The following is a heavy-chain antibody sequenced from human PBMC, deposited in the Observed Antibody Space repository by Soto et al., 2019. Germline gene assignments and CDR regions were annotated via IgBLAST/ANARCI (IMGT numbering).Heavy chain of an antibody. D-gene: IGHD6-13*01. Sequence: GESLTISCKGSGYFFTSYWIAWVRQMPGKGLEWMGIIYPGDSDTRYRPSFQGQVTISADKSISTAYLQWSSLKASDTAMYYCARPRSSSRNYYGMDVWGQGTTVTVSS. J-gene: IGHJ6*02. CDR2: IYPGDSDT. V-gene: IGHV5-51*01. CDR3: ARPRSSSRNYYGMDV. CDR1: GYFFTSYW.